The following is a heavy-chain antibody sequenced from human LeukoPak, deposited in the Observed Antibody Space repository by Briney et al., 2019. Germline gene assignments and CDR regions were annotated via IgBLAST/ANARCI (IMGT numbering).Heavy chain of an antibody. Sequence: GGSLRLSCAASGFTFSSYAMSWVRQAPGEGLEWVSAISGSGGSTYYADSVKGRCTISRDNSKNTPYLQMNSLRAEDTAVYYCAKGSVDTAIYYYYYYMDVWGKGTTVTVFS. V-gene: IGHV3-23*01. D-gene: IGHD5-18*01. CDR3: AKGSVDTAIYYYYYYMDV. CDR1: GFTFSSYA. CDR2: ISGSGGST. J-gene: IGHJ6*03.